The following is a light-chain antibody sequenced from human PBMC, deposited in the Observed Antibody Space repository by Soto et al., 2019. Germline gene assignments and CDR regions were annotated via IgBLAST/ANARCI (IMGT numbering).Light chain of an antibody. CDR3: QQYHSDPIT. CDR1: QSVLSSSNNKNY. CDR2: WAS. V-gene: IGKV4-1*01. J-gene: IGKJ5*01. Sequence: DFEMTQSPDSLDVSLSERATINCKSSQSVLSSSNNKNYLAWFQQKPGQPPKLLIYWASARKPGVPDRFIGSGSGTDFTLTITSLQAEDVAVYYCQQYHSDPITFGQRTLLEI.